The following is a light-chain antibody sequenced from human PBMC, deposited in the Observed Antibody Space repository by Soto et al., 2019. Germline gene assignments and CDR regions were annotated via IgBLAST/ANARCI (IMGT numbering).Light chain of an antibody. J-gene: IGKJ1*01. V-gene: IGKV3-20*01. Sequence: EVVLTQSPGTLSLSPGERATLSCRASQNVNSTFLAWFQQRPGQAPRLLIYDASRRATGFPDRFSGSGSGTDFTLTISRLETEDFAVYYCQQYGGSPTTFGQGTKVDIK. CDR3: QQYGGSPTT. CDR1: QNVNSTF. CDR2: DAS.